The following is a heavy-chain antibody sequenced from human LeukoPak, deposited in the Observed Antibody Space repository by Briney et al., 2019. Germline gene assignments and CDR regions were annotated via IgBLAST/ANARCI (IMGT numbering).Heavy chain of an antibody. J-gene: IGHJ4*02. Sequence: GGSLRLSCAASGVTFSHHGMHWVRQAPGKGLEWVAFILYDGSNNYFVDSVKGRFIISRATNKNVLSQQMHDLSPDDTAMYYCAIAVGKGTGYYMDFWGQGTLGTVSS. CDR1: GVTFSHHG. CDR3: AIAVGKGTGYYMDF. CDR2: ILYDGSNN. D-gene: IGHD3-22*01. V-gene: IGHV3-30*02.